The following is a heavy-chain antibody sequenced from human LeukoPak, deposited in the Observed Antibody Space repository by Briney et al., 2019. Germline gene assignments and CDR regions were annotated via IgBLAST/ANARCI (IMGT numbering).Heavy chain of an antibody. CDR3: ARNYYDIYNWFDP. Sequence: GGSLRLSCAASGFTFSSYAMSWVRQAPGKGLEWVSAISGSGGSTYYADSVKGRFTISRDNSKNTLYLQMNSLRAEGTALYHCARNYYDIYNWFDPWGQGTLVTVSS. D-gene: IGHD3-9*01. J-gene: IGHJ5*02. CDR2: ISGSGGST. V-gene: IGHV3-23*01. CDR1: GFTFSSYA.